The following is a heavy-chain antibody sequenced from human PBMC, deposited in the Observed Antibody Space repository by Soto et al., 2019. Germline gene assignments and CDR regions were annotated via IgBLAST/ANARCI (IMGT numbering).Heavy chain of an antibody. CDR3: ARSPRSSPYFDY. CDR2: IYPGDHET. J-gene: IGHJ4*02. V-gene: IGHV5-51*01. Sequence: GGSLKISCHCSGYTFSNFCIGWVLQLPGKGLEWMGIIYPGDHETRYSPSFHGKVTISADKAINTAYLQWNSLEASDTAFYFCARSPRSSPYFDYWGQGALVTVSS. CDR1: GYTFSNFC. D-gene: IGHD6-13*01.